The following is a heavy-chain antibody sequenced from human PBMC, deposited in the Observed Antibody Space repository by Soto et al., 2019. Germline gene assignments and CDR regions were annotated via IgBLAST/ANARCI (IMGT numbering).Heavy chain of an antibody. CDR2: IYYSGST. V-gene: IGHV4-39*01. J-gene: IGHJ4*02. CDR1: SGAIDSSSYY. Sequence: SETLSLTCTSASGAIDSSSYYWAWVRQPPGKGLEWIGRIYYSGSTYYNPSLKSRVTISVDTSKNQFSLKLSSVTAADTAVYYCARRGYVDILTKLNGGFDSWGQGTLLTVSS. D-gene: IGHD3-9*01. CDR3: ARRGYVDILTKLNGGFDS.